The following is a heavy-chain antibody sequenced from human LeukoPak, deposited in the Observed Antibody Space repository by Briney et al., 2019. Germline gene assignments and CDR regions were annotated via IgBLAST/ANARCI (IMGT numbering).Heavy chain of an antibody. CDR1: GFTFSEYW. Sequence: GGSLRLSCSVSGFTFSEYWMRWVRPAPRKGRGWVASIDKDGSEKRYVDSVKGRFTISRDNPKNSVYLEMTSLGAEDTALYYCATYTQHFGAPGTDYWGQGTLVTVSS. J-gene: IGHJ4*02. CDR3: ATYTQHFGAPGTDY. CDR2: IDKDGSEK. D-gene: IGHD3-10*01. V-gene: IGHV3-7*01.